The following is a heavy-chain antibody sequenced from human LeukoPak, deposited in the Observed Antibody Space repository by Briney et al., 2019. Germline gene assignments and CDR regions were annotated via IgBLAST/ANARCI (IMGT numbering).Heavy chain of an antibody. D-gene: IGHD3-10*01. CDR1: GGSISSSSYY. CDR2: IYYSGST. V-gene: IGHV4-39*07. Sequence: SETLSLTCTVSGGSISSSSYYWGWIRQPPGKGLEWIGSIYYSGSTYYNPSLKSRVTISVDTSKNQFSLKLTSVTAADTAVYYCAAGGSGRRNWFDPWGQGTLVTVSS. CDR3: AAGGSGRRNWFDP. J-gene: IGHJ5*02.